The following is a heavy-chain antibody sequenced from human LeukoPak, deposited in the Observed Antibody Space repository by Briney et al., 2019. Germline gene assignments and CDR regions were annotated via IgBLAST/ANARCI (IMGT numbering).Heavy chain of an antibody. CDR1: GFTFSSYW. J-gene: IGHJ6*02. D-gene: IGHD3-22*01. Sequence: GGSLRLSCAASGFTFSSYWMSWVRQAPGKGREGVANIKQDGSEKYYVDSVKGRFTISRDNAKNSLYLQMNSLRAEDTAVYYCAREERWSSGYSYYYYYGMDVWGQGTTVTVSS. CDR2: IKQDGSEK. V-gene: IGHV3-7*03. CDR3: AREERWSSGYSYYYYYGMDV.